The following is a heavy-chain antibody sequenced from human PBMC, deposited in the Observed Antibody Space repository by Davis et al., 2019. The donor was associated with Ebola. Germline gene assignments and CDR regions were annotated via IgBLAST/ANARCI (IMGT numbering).Heavy chain of an antibody. V-gene: IGHV3-73*01. D-gene: IGHD2/OR15-2a*01. J-gene: IGHJ6*02. Sequence: GGSLRLSCAASGFTFSGSAMHWVRQASGKGLEWVGRIRSKANSYATAYAASVKGRFTISRDDSKNTAYLQMNSLKTEDTAVYYCSRHSRLYYYGMDVWGQGTTVTVSS. CDR1: GFTFSGSA. CDR3: SRHSRLYYYGMDV. CDR2: IRSKANSYAT.